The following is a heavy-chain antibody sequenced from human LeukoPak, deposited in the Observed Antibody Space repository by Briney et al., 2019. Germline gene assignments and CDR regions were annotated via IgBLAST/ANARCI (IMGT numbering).Heavy chain of an antibody. J-gene: IGHJ1*01. CDR3: AKFRGIPTTVTQD. V-gene: IGHV3-23*01. CDR1: GFTFRNYA. CDR2: SSGSGDDT. D-gene: IGHD4-17*01. Sequence: PGGSLRLSCAASGFTFRNYAMGWVRQAPGKGLEWVSTSSGSGDDTYYVDSVKGRFTISRDNSKNTLYLQMSGLRAEDTAVYYCAKFRGIPTTVTQDWGQGTLVTVSS.